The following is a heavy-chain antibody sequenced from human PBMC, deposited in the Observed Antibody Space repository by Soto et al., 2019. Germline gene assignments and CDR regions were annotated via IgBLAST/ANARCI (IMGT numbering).Heavy chain of an antibody. J-gene: IGHJ5*02. CDR1: GASIRSYH. CDR3: AKDVSSRRWFDP. D-gene: IGHD3-16*01. CDR2: IQHTGNT. V-gene: IGHV4-4*07. Sequence: KSSETLSLTCAVSGASIRSYHWSFLRQPAGKGLEWIGRIQHTGNTNYNPSLKSRVTMSADTSKNQISLKMTSVTAADTAVYFCAKDVSSRRWFDPWGQGVRVTVYS.